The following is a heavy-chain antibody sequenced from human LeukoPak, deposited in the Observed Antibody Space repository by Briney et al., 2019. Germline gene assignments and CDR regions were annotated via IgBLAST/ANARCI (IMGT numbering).Heavy chain of an antibody. CDR2: INHSGST. J-gene: IGHJ4*02. V-gene: IGHV4-34*01. CDR1: GGSFSGYY. Sequence: SETLSLTCAVYGGSFSGYYWSWIRQPPGKGLEWIGEINHSGSTNYNPSLKSRVTISVGTSKNQFSLKLSSVTAADTAVYYCARGARIAAAGTLLNYWGQGTLVTVSS. CDR3: ARGARIAAAGTLLNY. D-gene: IGHD6-13*01.